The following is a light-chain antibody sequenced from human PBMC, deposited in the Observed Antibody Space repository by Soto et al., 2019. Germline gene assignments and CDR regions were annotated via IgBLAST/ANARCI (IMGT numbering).Light chain of an antibody. CDR2: DVS. Sequence: QSVLTQPASVSGSPGQSITISCTGTSSDVGGYNYVSWYQQHPGKAPKLIIYDVSNRPSGVSNRFSGSKSGNTASLTISGLQAEDEADYYSSSYTSSSTLDVVFGGGTKLTVL. J-gene: IGLJ2*01. V-gene: IGLV2-14*01. CDR3: SSYTSSSTLDVV. CDR1: SSDVGGYNY.